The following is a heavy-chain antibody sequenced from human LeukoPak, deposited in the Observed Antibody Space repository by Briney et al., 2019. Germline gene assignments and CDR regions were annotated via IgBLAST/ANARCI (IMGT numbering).Heavy chain of an antibody. CDR2: IIPIFGTA. CDR1: GGTFSSYA. J-gene: IGHJ4*02. CDR3: AKALGPANYGDYCFDY. Sequence: ASVKVSCKASGGTFSSYAISWVRQAPGQGLEWMGGIIPIFGTANYAQKFQGRVTITTDESTSTAYMELSSLRSEDTALYYCAKALGPANYGDYCFDYWGQGTLVTVSS. V-gene: IGHV1-69*05. D-gene: IGHD4-17*01.